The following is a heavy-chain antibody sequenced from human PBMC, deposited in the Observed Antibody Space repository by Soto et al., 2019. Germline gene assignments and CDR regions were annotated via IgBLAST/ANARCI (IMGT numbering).Heavy chain of an antibody. J-gene: IGHJ4*02. V-gene: IGHV3-11*06. CDR2: ISSSSSYT. Sequence: QVQLVESGVGLVKPGGSLRLSCAASGFTFSDYYMSWIRQAPGKGLEWVSDISSSSSYTNYADSVKGRFTISRDNAKNSLYLQMNSLRAEDTAVYYCAREGPREAANYWGQGTLVTVSS. CDR1: GFTFSDYY. D-gene: IGHD5-18*01. CDR3: AREGPREAANY.